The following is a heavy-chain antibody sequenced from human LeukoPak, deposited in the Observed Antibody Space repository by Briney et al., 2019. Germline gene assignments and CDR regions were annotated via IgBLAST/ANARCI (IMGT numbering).Heavy chain of an antibody. CDR1: GGSFSGYY. CDR2: INTDGSST. J-gene: IGHJ4*02. CDR3: ARDTYDSSGYYYGPFDY. V-gene: IGHV3-74*01. Sequence: ETLSLTCAVYGGSFSGYYWSWIRQPPGKGLVWVSRINTDGSSTSYADSVKGRFTISRDNAKNTLYLQMNSLRAEDTAVYYCARDTYDSSGYYYGPFDYWGQGTLVTVSS. D-gene: IGHD3-22*01.